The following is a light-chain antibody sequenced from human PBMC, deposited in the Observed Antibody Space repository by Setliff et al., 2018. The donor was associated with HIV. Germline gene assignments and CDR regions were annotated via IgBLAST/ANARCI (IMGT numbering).Light chain of an antibody. V-gene: IGLV3-21*04. J-gene: IGLJ1*01. CDR2: YDS. Sequence: SFELPQPPSVSVAPGKTARITCGGDNIGSKSVHWYQQKPGQAPVLVIYYDSDRPSGIPERFSGSNSGNTATLTISRVEAGDEADYYCQVWDSSSDHHVFGTGTKVTVL. CDR1: NIGSKS. CDR3: QVWDSSSDHHV.